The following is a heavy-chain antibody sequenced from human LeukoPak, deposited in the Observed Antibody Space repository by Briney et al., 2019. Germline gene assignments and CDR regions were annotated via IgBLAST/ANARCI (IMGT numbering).Heavy chain of an antibody. J-gene: IGHJ4*02. D-gene: IGHD5-18*01. V-gene: IGHV4-59*12. CDR2: IHYTGST. CDR3: VSLVDTAMIKTMFDY. Sequence: SETLSLTCTVSGGSISSYYWSWIRQSPGKGLECIGYIHYTGSTNYNPSLKSRVTISVDTSKNQFSLKLSSVTAADTAVYFCVSLVDTAMIKTMFDYWGQGTLVTVSS. CDR1: GGSISSYY.